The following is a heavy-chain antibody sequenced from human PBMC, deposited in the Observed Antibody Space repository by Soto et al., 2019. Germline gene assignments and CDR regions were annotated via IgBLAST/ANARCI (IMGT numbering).Heavy chain of an antibody. CDR2: ISGSGDST. D-gene: IGHD6-13*01. V-gene: IGHV3-23*01. CDR3: AKDRDGAAAGPTKFYGMDV. CDR1: GFTFSSYA. J-gene: IGHJ6*02. Sequence: ELQLLESGGGLVQPGGSLRLSCAASGFTFSSYAMSWVRQAPGKGLEWVSVISGSGDSTYYADSVRGRFTISRDNSQNTLYLQMNSLRAEDTAVYYCAKDRDGAAAGPTKFYGMDVWGQGTTVTVSS.